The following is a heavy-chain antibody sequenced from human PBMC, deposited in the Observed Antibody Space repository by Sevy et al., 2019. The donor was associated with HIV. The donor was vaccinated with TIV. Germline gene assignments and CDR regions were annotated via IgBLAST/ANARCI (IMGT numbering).Heavy chain of an antibody. CDR3: ARAFDYGSGSYYGDY. D-gene: IGHD3-10*01. CDR2: INPNSGGT. J-gene: IGHJ4*02. CDR1: GYTFTGYY. Sequence: ASVKVSCKAFGYTFTGYYMHWVRQAPGQGLEWMGWINPNSGGTNYAQKFQGRVTMTRDTSISTAYMELSRLRSDDTAVYYCARAFDYGSGSYYGDYWGQGTLVTVSS. V-gene: IGHV1-2*02.